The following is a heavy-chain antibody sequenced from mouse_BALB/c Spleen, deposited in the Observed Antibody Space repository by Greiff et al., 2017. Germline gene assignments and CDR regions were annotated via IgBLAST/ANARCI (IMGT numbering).Heavy chain of an antibody. CDR3: ARGDYYGSSSLAMDY. J-gene: IGHJ4*01. CDR2: IWGDGST. D-gene: IGHD1-1*01. V-gene: IGHV2-6-7*01. Sequence: QVQLKQSGPGLVAPSQSLSITCTVSGFSLTGYGVNWVRQPPGKGLEWLGMIWGDGSTDYNSALKSRLSISKDNSKSQVFLKMNSLQTDDTARYYCARGDYYGSSSLAMDYWGQGTSVTVSS. CDR1: GFSLTGYG.